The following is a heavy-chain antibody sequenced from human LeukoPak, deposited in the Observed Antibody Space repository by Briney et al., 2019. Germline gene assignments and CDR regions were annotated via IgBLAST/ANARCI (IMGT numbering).Heavy chain of an antibody. V-gene: IGHV5-51*01. CDR1: GYSFTSYW. CDR3: ARWRVDSGSFNFDY. J-gene: IGHJ4*02. Sequence: RGESLKISCKGSGYSFTSYWIGWVRQMPGKGLEWMGIIYPGDSDTRYSPFFQGQVTISADKSISTAYLQWSSLKASDTAMYYCARWRVDSGSFNFDYWGQGTLVTVSS. D-gene: IGHD1-26*01. CDR2: IYPGDSDT.